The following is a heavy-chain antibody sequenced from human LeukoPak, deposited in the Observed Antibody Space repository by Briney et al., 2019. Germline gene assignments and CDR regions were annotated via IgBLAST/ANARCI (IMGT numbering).Heavy chain of an antibody. J-gene: IGHJ6*03. CDR3: ARDSVNTRLHYYMDL. CDR1: GGSISSSSYY. Sequence: SETLSLTCTVSGGSISSSSYYWGWIRQPPGKGLEWIGSIYYSGSTYYNPSLKSRVTISVDTSKNQFSLKLSSVTAADTAVYYCARDSVNTRLHYYMDLWGKGTTVTVSS. CDR2: IYYSGST. D-gene: IGHD2-2*01. V-gene: IGHV4-39*07.